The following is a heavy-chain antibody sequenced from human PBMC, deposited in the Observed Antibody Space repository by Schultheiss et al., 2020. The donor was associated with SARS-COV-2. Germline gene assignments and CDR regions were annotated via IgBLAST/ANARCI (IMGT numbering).Heavy chain of an antibody. CDR1: GFTFSHYW. CDR3: ARGLGYYGSTTKGDY. V-gene: IGHV3-74*01. D-gene: IGHD3-10*01. CDR2: IKSDGTDT. J-gene: IGHJ4*02. Sequence: GESLKISCAASGFTFSHYWMHWVRQVPGKGLTWVARIKSDGTDTSYAASVKGRFTISRDNAKNTLYLQMNSLRAGDTAVYYCARGLGYYGSTTKGDYWAQGTLVTVSS.